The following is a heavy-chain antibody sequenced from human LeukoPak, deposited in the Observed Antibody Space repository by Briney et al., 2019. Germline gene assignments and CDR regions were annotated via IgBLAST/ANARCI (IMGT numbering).Heavy chain of an antibody. V-gene: IGHV1-2*02. CDR2: INPNSGDA. CDR1: GYTFTGYY. CDR3: ARDKGSGYLPFDF. D-gene: IGHD5-18*01. Sequence: EASVKVSCKASGYTFTGYYMHWVRQAPGQGLEWMGWINPNSGDANYPQKFQGRVTMTRDTSISTAYMEMSSLRSDDTAVYYCARDKGSGYLPFDFWGQGTLVTVSS. J-gene: IGHJ4*02.